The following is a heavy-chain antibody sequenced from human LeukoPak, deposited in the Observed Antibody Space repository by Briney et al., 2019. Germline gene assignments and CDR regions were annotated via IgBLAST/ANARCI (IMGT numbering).Heavy chain of an antibody. V-gene: IGHV4-39*01. Sequence: SETLSLTCSVSGDSISSSSYYWGWIRQPPGKGLEWIGSIFYIGNTYYNPSLKSRVTISVDRSKNQFSLKLSSVTAADTAVYYCARAVRGVLYYFDYWGQGTLVTVSS. CDR2: IFYIGNT. D-gene: IGHD3-10*01. CDR1: GDSISSSSYY. J-gene: IGHJ4*02. CDR3: ARAVRGVLYYFDY.